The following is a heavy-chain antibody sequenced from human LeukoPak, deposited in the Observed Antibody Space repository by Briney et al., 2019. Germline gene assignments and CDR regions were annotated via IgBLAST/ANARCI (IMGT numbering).Heavy chain of an antibody. CDR2: INPNNGDT. CDR1: GYTFTSYG. V-gene: IGHV1-2*02. D-gene: IGHD5-18*01. Sequence: ASVKVSCKASGYTFTSYGISWVRQAPGQGLEWMGWINPNNGDTNYAQKFQGRVTMTRDTSISTAYMELSSLTSDDTGVYYCARIQLWPRNAFDIWGQGTMVTVSS. J-gene: IGHJ3*02. CDR3: ARIQLWPRNAFDI.